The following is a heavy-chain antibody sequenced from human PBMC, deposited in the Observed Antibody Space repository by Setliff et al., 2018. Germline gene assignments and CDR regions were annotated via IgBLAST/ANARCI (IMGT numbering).Heavy chain of an antibody. J-gene: IGHJ5*02. V-gene: IGHV1-2*02. CDR1: GYSFTDYY. Sequence: ASVTVSCKASGYSFTDYYMHWVRQVPGRGLEWMGWINPKSGGTRYAQKFQGRVTMTRDTSISTAYMELSSLRSDDTAVYYCARDGISWLMWFDPWGQGTLVTVSS. D-gene: IGHD3-16*01. CDR2: INPKSGGT. CDR3: ARDGISWLMWFDP.